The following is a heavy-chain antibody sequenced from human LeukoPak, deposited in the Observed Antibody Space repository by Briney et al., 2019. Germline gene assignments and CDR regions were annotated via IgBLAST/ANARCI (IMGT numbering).Heavy chain of an antibody. CDR1: GGSISSYY. CDR2: IYYSGST. Sequence: WETLSLTCTVSGGSISSYYWSWIRQPPGKGLEWIGYIYYSGSTNYNPSLKSRVTISVDTSKNQFSLKLSSVTAADTAVYYCARGIVGASNPLLDWGQGTLVTVSS. CDR3: ARGIVGASNPLLD. J-gene: IGHJ4*02. V-gene: IGHV4-59*01. D-gene: IGHD1-26*01.